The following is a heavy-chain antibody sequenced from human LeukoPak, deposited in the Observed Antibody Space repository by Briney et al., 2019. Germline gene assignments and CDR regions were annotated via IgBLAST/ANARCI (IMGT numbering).Heavy chain of an antibody. V-gene: IGHV3-21*01. CDR3: ARRPLDGSGWYDD. Sequence: GGSLRLSCAASGFTFSSYTMNWVRQAPGKGLEWVSSISSSSSYIYYADSVKGRFTISRDNAKNSLYLQMNSLRAEDTAVYYCARRPLDGSGWYDDWGQGTLVTVSS. CDR1: GFTFSSYT. CDR2: ISSSSSYI. J-gene: IGHJ5*02. D-gene: IGHD6-19*01.